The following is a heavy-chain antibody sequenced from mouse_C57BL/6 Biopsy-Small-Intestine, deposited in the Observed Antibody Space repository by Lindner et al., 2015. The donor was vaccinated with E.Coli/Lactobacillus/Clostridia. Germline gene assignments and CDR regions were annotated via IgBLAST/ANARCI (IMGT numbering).Heavy chain of an antibody. V-gene: IGHV1-18*01. CDR1: GYTLTDLS. CDR2: LDREDGVT. CDR3: ATSPKSDSRISSFYFDY. Sequence: SVKVSCKVSGYTLTDLSIHWVREAPGKGLEWMGGLDREDGVTIYGQKFQGRVTVTEDTPTDTVYMELSSLRSEDTAVYYCATSPKSDSRISSFYFDYWGQGTLVTVSS. J-gene: IGHJ2*01.